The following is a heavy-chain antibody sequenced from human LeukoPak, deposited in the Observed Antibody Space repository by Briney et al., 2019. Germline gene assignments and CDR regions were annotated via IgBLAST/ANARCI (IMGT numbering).Heavy chain of an antibody. CDR3: AKDIGRSSTNF. CDR2: INSDGSTT. Sequence: GGSLRLPCAASGFTFSSYWMHWVRQAPGKGLVWVSRINSDGSTTNYADSVTGRFTISRDNAKNTLYLQMNSLRAEDTAVYYCAKDIGRSSTNFRGQGTLVTVSS. CDR1: GFTFSSYW. J-gene: IGHJ4*02. V-gene: IGHV3-74*01. D-gene: IGHD2-2*01.